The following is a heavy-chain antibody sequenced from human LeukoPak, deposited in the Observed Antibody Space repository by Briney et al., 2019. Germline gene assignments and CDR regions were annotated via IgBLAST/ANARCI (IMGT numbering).Heavy chain of an antibody. CDR2: ISGCARSP. CDR3: AMKAVPRPRLHDAFDF. Sequence: GGSLTHFCSPSGFPYHNYAMSWVRQAPGQGLDWVSAISGCARSPYQADSLKGRFTIPKDNSKNTLYLQTNSLRADDTAVYYCAMKAVPRPRLHDAFDFWGQGTVVSVS. V-gene: IGHV3-23*01. CDR1: GFPYHNYA. D-gene: IGHD5-24*01. J-gene: IGHJ3*01.